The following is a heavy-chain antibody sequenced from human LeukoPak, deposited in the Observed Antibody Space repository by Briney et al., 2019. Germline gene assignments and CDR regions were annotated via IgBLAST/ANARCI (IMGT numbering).Heavy chain of an antibody. Sequence: PSETLSLTCTVFGGSISTSSSYWGWIRQPPGKGLEWIGSIDYSGSTYYNPSLKSRVTISVDTSRNQFSLKLSSVSAADTAVYHCARGLGYGSGSYYLGFDMWGQGTMVTVSS. V-gene: IGHV4-39*01. J-gene: IGHJ3*02. CDR3: ARGLGYGSGSYYLGFDM. CDR2: IDYSGST. D-gene: IGHD3-10*01. CDR1: GGSISTSSSY.